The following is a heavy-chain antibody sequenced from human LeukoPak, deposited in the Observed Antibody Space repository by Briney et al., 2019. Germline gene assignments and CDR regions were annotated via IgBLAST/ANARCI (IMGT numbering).Heavy chain of an antibody. V-gene: IGHV1-46*01. CDR2: INPSGGST. CDR3: ARGDDGDPTDY. CDR1: GYTFTSYY. D-gene: IGHD4-17*01. J-gene: IGHJ4*02. Sequence: ASVKVSCKASGYTFTSYYMHWVRQAPGQGLEWMGIINPSGGSTSYAQKFQGRVTMTRNTSISTAYMELSSLRSEDTAVYYCARGDDGDPTDYWGQGTLVTVSS.